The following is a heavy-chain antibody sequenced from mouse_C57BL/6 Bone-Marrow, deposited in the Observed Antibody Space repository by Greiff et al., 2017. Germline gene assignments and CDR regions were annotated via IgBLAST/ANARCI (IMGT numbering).Heavy chain of an antibody. D-gene: IGHD4-1*01. Sequence: EVKVVESGGGLVKPGGSLKLSCAASGFTFSSYAMSWVRQTPEKRLEWVATISDGGSYTYYPDNVKGRFTISRDNAKNNLYLQMSHLKSEDTAMYYCARNWDGPYYFDYWGQGTTRTVSS. V-gene: IGHV5-4*03. J-gene: IGHJ2*01. CDR1: GFTFSSYA. CDR2: ISDGGSYT. CDR3: ARNWDGPYYFDY.